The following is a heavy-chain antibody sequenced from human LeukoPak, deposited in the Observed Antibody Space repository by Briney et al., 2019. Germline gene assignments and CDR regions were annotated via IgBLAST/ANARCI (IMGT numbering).Heavy chain of an antibody. CDR3: ARRGVLLWFGEFQRYYFDY. J-gene: IGHJ4*02. D-gene: IGHD3-10*01. CDR2: IYYSGST. V-gene: IGHV4-59*12. Sequence: SETLSLTCTVSGGSISVYYWSWIRQPPGKGLEWIGYIYYSGSTNYNPSLKSRVTISVDTSKNQFSLKLSSVTAADTAVYYCARRGVLLWFGEFQRYYFDYWGQGTLVTVSS. CDR1: GGSISVYY.